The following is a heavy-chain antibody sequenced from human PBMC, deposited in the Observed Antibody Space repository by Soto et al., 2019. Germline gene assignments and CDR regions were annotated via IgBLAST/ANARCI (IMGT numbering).Heavy chain of an antibody. CDR1: GFAFGSHG. V-gene: IGHV3-30*03. Sequence: GGSLRLSCIASGFAFGSHGMHWVRQVSGKGLEWVAVISHDGQNQYYRESVKGRFTISRDNSKNSLFLEVYSLRVEDTAVYYCARERADIVVAPVATSGMDVWGQGTAVTVSS. J-gene: IGHJ6*02. D-gene: IGHD2-2*01. CDR3: ARERADIVVAPVATSGMDV. CDR2: ISHDGQNQ.